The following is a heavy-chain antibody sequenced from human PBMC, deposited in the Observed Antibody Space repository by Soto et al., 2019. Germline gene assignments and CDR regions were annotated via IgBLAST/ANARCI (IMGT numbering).Heavy chain of an antibody. J-gene: IGHJ5*02. CDR1: GYTFTSYY. D-gene: IGHD3-22*01. V-gene: IGHV1-46*01. CDR2: IIPICGST. CDR3: ARDRGPSSGYYPYWFDP. Sequence: EASVKVSCKASGYTFTSYYIQWVRQAPGQGLEWMGIIIPICGSTNYAQKFQGRVTITADKSTSTVYMELSSLRSEDTAVYYCARDRGPSSGYYPYWFDPWGQGTLVTVSS.